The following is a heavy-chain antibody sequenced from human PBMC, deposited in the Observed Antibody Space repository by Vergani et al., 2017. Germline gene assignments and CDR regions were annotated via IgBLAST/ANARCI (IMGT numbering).Heavy chain of an antibody. CDR2: ISWNSNSI. Sequence: EVQLEESGGGLVLPGRSLRLSCVASGFTSAGYAMHWVRQAPGKGLGWVSGISWNSNSIGYADSVKGRFTISRDNAKNSLYLQMNSLRAEDTALYYCAKDLGTSSGGGWFGPWGQGTLVTVSS. V-gene: IGHV3-9*02. CDR1: GFTSAGYA. D-gene: IGHD6-6*01. J-gene: IGHJ5*02. CDR3: AKDLGTSSGGGWFGP.